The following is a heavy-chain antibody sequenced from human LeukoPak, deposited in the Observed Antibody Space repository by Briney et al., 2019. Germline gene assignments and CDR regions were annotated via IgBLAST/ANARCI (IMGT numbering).Heavy chain of an antibody. CDR1: GYTFTSYD. Sequence: ASVKVSCKASGYTFTSYDINWVRQATGQGLEWMGWMNPNSGNTGYAQKFKGRVTMTRNTSISTAYMELSSLRSEDTAVYYCARSVAGYDQEFDYWGQGTLVTVSS. J-gene: IGHJ4*02. CDR2: MNPNSGNT. CDR3: ARSVAGYDQEFDY. V-gene: IGHV1-8*01. D-gene: IGHD5-12*01.